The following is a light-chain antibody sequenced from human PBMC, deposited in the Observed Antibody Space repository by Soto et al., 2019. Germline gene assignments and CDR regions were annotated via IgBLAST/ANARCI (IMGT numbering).Light chain of an antibody. CDR2: AAS. Sequence: ELVMTQSPATLSASPGERATLSCRTSQSVSSNLGWYQQKPGQAPRFLIYAASSRAAGISARFSGSGSGTKFTLTISSLQSEDSAIYYCQQYDNWPLTFGGGTKVDIK. J-gene: IGKJ4*01. V-gene: IGKV3-15*01. CDR3: QQYDNWPLT. CDR1: QSVSSN.